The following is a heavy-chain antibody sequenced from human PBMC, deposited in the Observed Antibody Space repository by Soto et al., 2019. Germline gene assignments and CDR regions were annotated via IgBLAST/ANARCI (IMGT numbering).Heavy chain of an antibody. Sequence: GGSLRLSCAASGFTFSSYAMHWVRQAPGKGLEWVAVISYDGSNKYYADSVKGRFTISRDNSKNTLYLQMNSLRAEDTAVYYCARDAGRANNRKRPDYWGQGTLVTVSS. CDR3: ARDAGRANNRKRPDY. J-gene: IGHJ4*02. CDR1: GFTFSSYA. CDR2: ISYDGSNK. V-gene: IGHV3-30-3*01.